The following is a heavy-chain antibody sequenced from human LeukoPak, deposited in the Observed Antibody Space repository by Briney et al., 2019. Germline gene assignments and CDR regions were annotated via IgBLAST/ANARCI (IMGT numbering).Heavy chain of an antibody. J-gene: IGHJ6*03. CDR1: TYTFTYFG. Sequence: GASVKVSCKTSTYTFTYFGLSWVRQAPGQGLEWMGWIRPHNGDTNYAQKFQGRVTLTTDTSTNTVYLELRSLRSDDTAVYFCARDRIFGVASDYYMDVWGKGTPVAVFS. D-gene: IGHD3-3*02. CDR2: IRPHNGDT. V-gene: IGHV1-18*01. CDR3: ARDRIFGVASDYYMDV.